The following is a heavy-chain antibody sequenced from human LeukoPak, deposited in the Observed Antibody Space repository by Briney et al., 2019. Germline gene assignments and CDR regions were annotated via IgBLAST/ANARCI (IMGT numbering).Heavy chain of an antibody. D-gene: IGHD6-13*01. V-gene: IGHV6-1*01. J-gene: IGHJ4*02. CDR2: TYYRSKWYN. CDR3: ARVDRAISTTGTLGD. CDR1: GDSVSSNYAA. Sequence: SQTLSLTCAISGDSVSSNYAAWNWNRQSPSRGLEWRGRTYYRSKWYNDYAVSVKSRITINPDTSKNQFSLQLNSVTPEDTAVYYCARVDRAISTTGTLGDWGQGTLVTVSS.